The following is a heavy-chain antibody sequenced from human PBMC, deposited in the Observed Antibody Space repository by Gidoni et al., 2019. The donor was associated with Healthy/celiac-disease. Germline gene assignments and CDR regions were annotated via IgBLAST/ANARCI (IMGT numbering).Heavy chain of an antibody. J-gene: IGHJ4*02. Sequence: EVQLLESGGGLVQPGGSLRLSCAASGFTFRSYAMSWVRQAPGKGLGWVSAISGSGGSTYYADSVKGRFTISRDNSKNTLYLQMNSLRAEDTAVYYCAKREMATTDGYFDYWGQGTLVTVSS. V-gene: IGHV3-23*01. CDR2: ISGSGGST. D-gene: IGHD5-12*01. CDR1: GFTFRSYA. CDR3: AKREMATTDGYFDY.